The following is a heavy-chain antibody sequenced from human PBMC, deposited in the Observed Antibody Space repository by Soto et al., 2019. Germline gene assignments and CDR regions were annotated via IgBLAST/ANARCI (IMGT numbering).Heavy chain of an antibody. CDR1: GFTFSSYG. V-gene: IGHV3-30*18. CDR3: AKGIAVAGTYYYYGMDV. CDR2: ISYDGSNK. Sequence: GGSLRLSCAASGFTFSSYGMHWVRQAPGKGLEWVAVISYDGSNKYYADSVKGRFTISRDNSKNTLYLQMNSLRAEDTAVYYCAKGIAVAGTYYYYGMDVWGQGTTVTVS. J-gene: IGHJ6*02. D-gene: IGHD6-19*01.